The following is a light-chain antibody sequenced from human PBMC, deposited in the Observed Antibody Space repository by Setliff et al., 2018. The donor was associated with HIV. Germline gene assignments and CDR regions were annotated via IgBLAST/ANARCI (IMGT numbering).Light chain of an antibody. CDR2: DVS. CDR3: CSYTSISTYV. Sequence: QSALTHPASISGSPGQSITISCTGTSSDVGRYHYVSWYPQHPGKTPKLIIYDVSKGPSGFSNRVSAPKSGNTASLTISWLQAEDGADYYCCSYTSISTYVFGTGTSHRP. V-gene: IGLV2-14*03. CDR1: SSDVGRYHY. J-gene: IGLJ1*01.